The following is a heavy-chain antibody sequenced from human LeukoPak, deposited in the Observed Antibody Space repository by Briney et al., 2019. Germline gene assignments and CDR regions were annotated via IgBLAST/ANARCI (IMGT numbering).Heavy chain of an antibody. CDR3: VQNIPGAIEH. CDR2: IYYTGST. CDR1: GGSISSDY. Sequence: SETLSLTCTVSGGSISSDYWSWIRQPPGKGLEWVGYIYYTGSTNYNPSLNSRVTISVDTSKNQFSLKLSSVTAADTAVYYCVQNIPGAIEHWGQGTLVTVSS. V-gene: IGHV4-59*08. J-gene: IGHJ1*01. D-gene: IGHD1-7*01.